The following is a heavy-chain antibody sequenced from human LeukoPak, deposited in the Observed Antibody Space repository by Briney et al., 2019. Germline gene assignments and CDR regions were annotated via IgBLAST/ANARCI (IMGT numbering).Heavy chain of an antibody. D-gene: IGHD1-7*01. V-gene: IGHV3-48*01. CDR2: ISSSSSTI. J-gene: IGHJ4*02. Sequence: GGSLRLSCAASGFTFSSYSMNWVHQAPGKGLEWVSYISSSSSTIYYADSVKGRFTISRDNAKNSLHLQMNSLRAEDTAVYYCVKDTYNWNYQAFDYWGQGTLVTVSS. CDR3: VKDTYNWNYQAFDY. CDR1: GFTFSSYS.